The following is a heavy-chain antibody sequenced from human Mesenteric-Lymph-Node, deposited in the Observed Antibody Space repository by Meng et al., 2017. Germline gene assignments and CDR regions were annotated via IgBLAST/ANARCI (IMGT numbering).Heavy chain of an antibody. D-gene: IGHD4-17*01. CDR1: GYSFINSG. V-gene: IGHV1-18*01. CDR2: IIPYNGNT. CDR3: AKSKHGDYNAFDF. Sequence: ASVKVSCKTSGYSFINSGISWVRQAPGQGLEWMGWIIPYNGNTNYAQKLQGRVTMTTDTSTSTAYMELRSLRSDDTAVYYCAKSKHGDYNAFDFWGQGTMVTVSS. J-gene: IGHJ3*01.